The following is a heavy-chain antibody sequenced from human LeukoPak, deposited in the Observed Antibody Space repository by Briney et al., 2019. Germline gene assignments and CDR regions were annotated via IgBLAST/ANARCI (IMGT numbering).Heavy chain of an antibody. D-gene: IGHD6-6*01. J-gene: IGHJ4*02. CDR3: AMSIAESFGDYYFDY. CDR1: GGSISSYY. CDR2: IYYSGST. Sequence: SETLSLTCTVSGGSISSYYWSWIRQPPGKGLEWIGYIYYSGSTNYNPSLKSRVTISVDTSKNQFSLKLSSVTAADTAVYYCAMSIAESFGDYYFDYWGQGTLVTVSS. V-gene: IGHV4-59*01.